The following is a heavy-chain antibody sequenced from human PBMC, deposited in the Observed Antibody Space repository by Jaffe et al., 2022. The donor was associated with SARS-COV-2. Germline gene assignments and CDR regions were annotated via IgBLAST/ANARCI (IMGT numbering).Heavy chain of an antibody. CDR1: GFTFSSYG. J-gene: IGHJ4*02. CDR2: ISYDEINK. Sequence: QVQLVESGGGVVQPGRSLRLSCAASGFTFSSYGMHWVRQAPGKGLEWVAVISYDEINKYYADSVKGRFTISRDNSKNTLYLQMNSLRAEDTAVYYCAKDRQLLSTVDYWGQGTLVTVSS. D-gene: IGHD6-6*01. V-gene: IGHV3-30*18. CDR3: AKDRQLLSTVDY.